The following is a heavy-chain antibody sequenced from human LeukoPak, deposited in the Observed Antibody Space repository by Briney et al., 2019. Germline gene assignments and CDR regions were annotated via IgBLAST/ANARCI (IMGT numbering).Heavy chain of an antibody. CDR1: GFTFSSYA. CDR2: ISYDGSNK. Sequence: PGGSLRLSCAASGFTFSSYAMHWVRQAPGKGLEWVAVISYDGSNKYYADSVKGRFTISRDNSKNTLYLQMNSLRAEDTAVYYCARAITMVRGVILWANYYYGMDVWGQGTTVTVSS. V-gene: IGHV3-30-3*01. D-gene: IGHD3-10*01. J-gene: IGHJ6*02. CDR3: ARAITMVRGVILWANYYYGMDV.